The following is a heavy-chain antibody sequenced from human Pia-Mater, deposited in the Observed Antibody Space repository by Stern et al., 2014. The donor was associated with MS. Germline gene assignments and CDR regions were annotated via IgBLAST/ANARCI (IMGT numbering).Heavy chain of an antibody. D-gene: IGHD5-24*01. CDR3: ARDYGMTTTTGAFDI. CDR2: IIPRFGTA. V-gene: IGHV1-69*06. CDR1: GGTFSSYA. Sequence: QVQLLQPGAEVKKPGSSVKVSCKASGGTFSSYAISWGRQAPGQGLEWMGGIIPRFGTANYAQKFQGRVTITADKSPSTAYMELSSLRSEDTAVYYCARDYGMTTTTGAFDIWGQGTMVTVSS. J-gene: IGHJ3*02.